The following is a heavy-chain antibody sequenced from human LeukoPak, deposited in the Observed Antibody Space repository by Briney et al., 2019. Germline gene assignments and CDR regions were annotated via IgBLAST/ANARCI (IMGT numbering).Heavy chain of an antibody. CDR3: AIARIAPRNYYSHMDV. J-gene: IGHJ6*03. V-gene: IGHV3-7*01. Sequence: GGSLRLSCAGSGFTFSSYWMTWVRQAPGKGLEWVASIKQDGSEKYCVDSVKGRFTISRDNAKNSLFLQMNSLRAEDTAVYYCAIARIAPRNYYSHMDVWGRGTTVTVSS. CDR1: GFTFSSYW. D-gene: IGHD6-6*01. CDR2: IKQDGSEK.